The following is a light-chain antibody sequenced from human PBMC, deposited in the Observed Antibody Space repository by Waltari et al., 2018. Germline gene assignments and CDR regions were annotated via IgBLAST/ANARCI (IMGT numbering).Light chain of an antibody. V-gene: IGKV4-1*01. CDR1: ESVLYISNDKNY. CDR3: QQYYRTRT. J-gene: IGKJ1*01. CDR2: RAS. Sequence: DIVMTQSPDSLAVSLGERATINCKSSESVLYISNDKNYLAWYQQKPGQPPRLLIHRASTRESGVPDGFSGSGSGTDFTLTISSLQAEDVATYYCQQYYRTRTFGQGTKVEI.